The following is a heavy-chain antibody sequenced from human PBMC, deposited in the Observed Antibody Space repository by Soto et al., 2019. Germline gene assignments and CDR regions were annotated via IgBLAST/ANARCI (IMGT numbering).Heavy chain of an antibody. Sequence: GGSLRLSCVGSGFTFSTYGINWVRQAPGKGLEWVSSISSRSDIYYADSVKGRFTISRDNAKNSVSLQMNSLRAEDTAVYYCAREYTAWPLAYGLDVWGHGTTVTSSS. CDR1: GFTFSTYG. J-gene: IGHJ6*02. D-gene: IGHD2-2*02. V-gene: IGHV3-21*01. CDR2: ISSRSDI. CDR3: AREYTAWPLAYGLDV.